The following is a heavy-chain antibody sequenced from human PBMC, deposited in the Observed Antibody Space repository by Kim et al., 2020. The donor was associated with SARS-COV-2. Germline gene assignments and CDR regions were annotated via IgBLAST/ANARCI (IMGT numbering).Heavy chain of an antibody. Sequence: GGSLRLSCAPSGFTFNNYAMSWVRQAPGKGLEWVAGNTASGGSTFYAASVEGRFTISRDNFKNTLYLQMDSLKAEDTAVFYCAKSTGSAWYSEGDTFNIWGRGTMVTVSS. V-gene: IGHV3-23*01. CDR2: NTASGGST. J-gene: IGHJ3*02. CDR1: GFTFNNYA. CDR3: AKSTGSAWYSEGDTFNI. D-gene: IGHD6-19*01.